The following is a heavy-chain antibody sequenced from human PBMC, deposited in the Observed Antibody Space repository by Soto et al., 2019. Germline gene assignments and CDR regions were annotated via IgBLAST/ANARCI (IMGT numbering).Heavy chain of an antibody. CDR3: ARERRAYYYHSSEDRIDY. V-gene: IGHV4-34*01. CDR2: INHSVST. J-gene: IGHJ4*02. D-gene: IGHD3-22*01. CDR1: GGSFSDYY. Sequence: SETLSLTCDVYGGSFSDYYWSWIRQPPGKGLEWIGEINHSVSTNYNPSLKSRVTISVDTSKHQFSLKLSSVTAADTAVYYCARERRAYYYHSSEDRIDYWGPGTAVTVSS.